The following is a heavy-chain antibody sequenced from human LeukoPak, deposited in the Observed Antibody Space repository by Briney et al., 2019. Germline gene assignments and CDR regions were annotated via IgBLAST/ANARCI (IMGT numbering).Heavy chain of an antibody. CDR2: IYWDDDK. J-gene: IGHJ4*02. Sequence: SGPTLVKPTQTLTLTCTFSGFSLSTSGVAVGWIRQPPGKALEWLALIYWDDDKRYSPSLQSRLTITKVTSKDQVVLTMTDMDPVDTATYYCAHSSGGHSLWGQGTLVTVSS. D-gene: IGHD5-18*01. V-gene: IGHV2-5*02. CDR3: AHSSGGHSL. CDR1: GFSLSTSGVA.